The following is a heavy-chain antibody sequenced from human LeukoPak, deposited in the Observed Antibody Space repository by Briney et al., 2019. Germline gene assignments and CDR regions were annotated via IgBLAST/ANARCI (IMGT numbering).Heavy chain of an antibody. CDR1: GFTVSGNY. V-gene: IGHV3-53*01. CDR2: IYSGGST. D-gene: IGHD4-11*01. J-gene: IGHJ4*02. CDR3: ARESVTTGVFDY. Sequence: SGGSLRLSCAASGFTVSGNYMNWVRQAPGKGLEWVSVIYSGGSTYYAGSVKGRFTISRDNSKNTLYLQMNSLRAEDTAVYYCARESVTTGVFDYWGQGTLVTVSS.